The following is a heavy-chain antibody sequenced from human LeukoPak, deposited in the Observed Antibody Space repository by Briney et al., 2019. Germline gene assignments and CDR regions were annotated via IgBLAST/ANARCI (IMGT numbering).Heavy chain of an antibody. Sequence: GASVKVSCKASGYTFTSYGISWVRQAPGQGLEWMGWISAYNGNTNYAQKLQGRVTVTTDTSTSTAYMELRSLRSDDTAVYYCARDYSAAPRYYYYYGMDVWGQGTTVTVSS. CDR3: ARDYSAAPRYYYYYGMDV. CDR2: ISAYNGNT. V-gene: IGHV1-18*01. J-gene: IGHJ6*02. CDR1: GYTFTSYG. D-gene: IGHD6-13*01.